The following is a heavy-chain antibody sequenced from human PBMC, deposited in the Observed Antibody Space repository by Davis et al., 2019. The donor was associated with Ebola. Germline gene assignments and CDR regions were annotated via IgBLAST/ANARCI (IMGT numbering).Heavy chain of an antibody. CDR3: ARVVAGVVGADY. CDR1: GFTFSSNY. V-gene: IGHV3-66*01. D-gene: IGHD2-15*01. CDR2: IYTGGDT. J-gene: IGHJ4*02. Sequence: GESLKISCATSGFTFSSNYMGWVRQAPGKGLEWVSVIYTGGDTYYADSVRGRFTISRDNAKTSLYLQMNSLRDEDTAVYYCARVVAGVVGADYWGQGTLVTVSS.